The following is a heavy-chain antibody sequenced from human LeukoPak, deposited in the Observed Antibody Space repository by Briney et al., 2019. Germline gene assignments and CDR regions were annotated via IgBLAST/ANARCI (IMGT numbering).Heavy chain of an antibody. CDR3: ARDEYLYSGMDV. J-gene: IGHJ6*02. CDR1: GFTFSSYE. D-gene: IGHD2-2*02. V-gene: IGHV3-48*03. Sequence: GGSLRLSCAASGFTFSSYEMNWVRQAPGKGLEWVSYISKSGSTIYYADSVKGRFTISRDNAKNSLYLQMNSLRAEDTAAYYCARDEYLYSGMDVWGQGTTVTVSS. CDR2: ISKSGSTI.